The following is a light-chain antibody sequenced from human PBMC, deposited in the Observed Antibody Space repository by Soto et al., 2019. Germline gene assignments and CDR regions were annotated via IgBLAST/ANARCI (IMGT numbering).Light chain of an antibody. V-gene: IGKV3-15*01. CDR2: GAS. J-gene: IGKJ1*01. CDR1: QSVSNN. Sequence: EIVMTQSPVTLSVSPGERATLSCRASQSVSNNLAWYQQKPGQAPRLLIYGASTRATGIPARFSSSGSGTELTLTISSLQSEHFAVYYCQHYNNWHPWTFGQGTKVEIK. CDR3: QHYNNWHPWT.